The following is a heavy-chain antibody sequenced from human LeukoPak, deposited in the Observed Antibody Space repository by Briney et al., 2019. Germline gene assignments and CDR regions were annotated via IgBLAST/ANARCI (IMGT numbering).Heavy chain of an antibody. CDR1: GFTFSSYA. Sequence: GGSLRLSCAASGFTFSSYAMSWVRQAPGEGLEWVSAISGSGDSTYYADSVKGRFTISRDNSKNTLYLQMNSLRAEDTAVYYCANYYDRSGFYGRFDYWGQGTLVTVSS. V-gene: IGHV3-23*01. CDR3: ANYYDRSGFYGRFDY. D-gene: IGHD3-22*01. J-gene: IGHJ4*02. CDR2: ISGSGDST.